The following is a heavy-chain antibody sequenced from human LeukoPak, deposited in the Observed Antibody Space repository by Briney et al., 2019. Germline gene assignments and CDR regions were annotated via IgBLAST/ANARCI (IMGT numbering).Heavy chain of an antibody. V-gene: IGHV3-23*01. Sequence: GASLRLSCAASGFTFSSYAMSWVRQAPGKGLEWVSAISGSGGSTYYADSVKGRFTISRDNSKNTLYLQMNSLRAEGTAVYYCAKSTAMVTSFDYWGQGTLVTVSS. J-gene: IGHJ4*02. CDR3: AKSTAMVTSFDY. CDR2: ISGSGGST. D-gene: IGHD5-18*01. CDR1: GFTFSSYA.